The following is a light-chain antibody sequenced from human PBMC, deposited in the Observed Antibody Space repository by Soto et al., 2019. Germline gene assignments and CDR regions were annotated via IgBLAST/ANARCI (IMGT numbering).Light chain of an antibody. CDR1: QDIRKD. Sequence: TQSPSSLSASVGDRVTITCRASQDIRKDLAWYQQKPGKAPNLLIYDASSLEGGVPSRFSGSGSETEFTLTISSLQPDDFATYYCQQYISGWTFGQGTKVDIK. CDR3: QQYISGWT. J-gene: IGKJ1*01. V-gene: IGKV1-13*02. CDR2: DAS.